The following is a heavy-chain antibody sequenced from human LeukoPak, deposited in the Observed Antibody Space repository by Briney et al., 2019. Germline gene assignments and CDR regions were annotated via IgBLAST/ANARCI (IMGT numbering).Heavy chain of an antibody. J-gene: IGHJ4*02. CDR1: GFTFTSSA. CDR3: ARDLGIVVVPPLHYFDY. D-gene: IGHD2-2*03. CDR2: IVVGSGNT. V-gene: IGHV1-58*01. Sequence: SVKVSCKASGFTFTSSAVQWVRQARGQRLEWIGWIVVGSGNTNYAQKFQERVTITRDMSTSTAYMELSSLRSEDTAVYYCARDLGIVVVPPLHYFDYWGQGTLVTVSS.